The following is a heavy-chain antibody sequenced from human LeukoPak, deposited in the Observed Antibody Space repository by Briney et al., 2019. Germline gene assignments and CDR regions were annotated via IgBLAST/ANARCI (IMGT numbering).Heavy chain of an antibody. Sequence: GGSLRLSCVASGFTFRSYGMHWVRQVPGKGLEWVAVAYDDASNQYYADSVKGRFTISKDNSRNTLYLQMNSLRAEDTAVYYCAKDRGSGYLDYWGQGTLVTVSS. D-gene: IGHD6-19*01. J-gene: IGHJ4*02. CDR2: AYDDASNQ. CDR3: AKDRGSGYLDY. V-gene: IGHV3-33*06. CDR1: GFTFRSYG.